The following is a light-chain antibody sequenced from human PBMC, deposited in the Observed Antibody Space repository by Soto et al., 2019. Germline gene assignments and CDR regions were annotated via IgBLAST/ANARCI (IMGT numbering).Light chain of an antibody. V-gene: IGLV1-47*01. Sequence: QSVLTQPPSASGTPGQRVTISCSGSSSNIGSTYVYWYQQLPGTATKLLIYRNNQRPSGVAARFSGSKSGTSASLAISGLRSEAEADYYCSAWDDSLSGSYVFGTGTKLTVL. CDR3: SAWDDSLSGSYV. CDR1: SSNIGSTY. J-gene: IGLJ1*01. CDR2: RNN.